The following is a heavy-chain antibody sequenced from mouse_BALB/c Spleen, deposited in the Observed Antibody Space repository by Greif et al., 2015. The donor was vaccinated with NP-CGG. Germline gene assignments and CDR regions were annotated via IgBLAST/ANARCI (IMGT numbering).Heavy chain of an antibody. V-gene: IGHV14-3*02. Sequence: EVKLVESGAELVKPGASVKLSCTASGFNIKDTYMRWVKQRPEQGLEWIGRIDPANGNTKYDPKFQGKATITADTSSNTAYLQLSSLTSEDTAVYYCALSTMITPSYAMDYWGQGTSVTVPS. D-gene: IGHD2-4*01. CDR1: GFNIKDTY. CDR2: IDPANGNT. J-gene: IGHJ4*01. CDR3: ALSTMITPSYAMDY.